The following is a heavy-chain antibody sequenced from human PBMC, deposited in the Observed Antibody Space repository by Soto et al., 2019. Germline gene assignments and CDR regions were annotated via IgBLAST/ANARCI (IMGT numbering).Heavy chain of an antibody. CDR1: GGSISSGGYS. V-gene: IGHV4-30-2*01. Sequence: SETLSLTCAVSGGSISSGGYSWSWIRQPPGKGLEWIGYIYHSGSTYYNPSLKSRVTISVDRSKNQFSLKLSSVTAADTAVYYCARGLGYCSGGSCYAVTWFDPWGQGTLVTVSS. CDR3: ARGLGYCSGGSCYAVTWFDP. CDR2: IYHSGST. D-gene: IGHD2-15*01. J-gene: IGHJ5*02.